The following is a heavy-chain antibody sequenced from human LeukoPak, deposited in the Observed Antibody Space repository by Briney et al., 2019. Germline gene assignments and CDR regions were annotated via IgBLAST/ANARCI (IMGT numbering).Heavy chain of an antibody. V-gene: IGHV5-51*01. CDR1: GYSFTSYW. CDR3: ASTKDIVVVPAAIGGAFDI. CDR2: IYPGDSDT. J-gene: IGHJ3*02. Sequence: GESLKISCKGSGYSFTSYWIGWVRQMPGKGLEWMGIIYPGDSDTRYSPSFQGQVTISADKSISTAYLQWSSLKASDTAMYYCASTKDIVVVPAAIGGAFDIRGQGTMVTVSS. D-gene: IGHD2-2*02.